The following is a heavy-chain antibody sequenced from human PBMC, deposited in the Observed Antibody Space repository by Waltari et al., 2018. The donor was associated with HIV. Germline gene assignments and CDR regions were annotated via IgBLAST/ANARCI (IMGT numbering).Heavy chain of an antibody. D-gene: IGHD2-2*02. CDR1: GGSISSSSYY. CDR3: ARDGLVAAAIPGMDV. Sequence: QLQLQESGPGLVKPSETLSLTCTVSGGSISSSSYYWGWIRQPPGKGLEWIGSIYYSGSTYYNPSLKSRVTISVDTSKNQFSLKLSSVTAADTAVYYCARDGLVAAAIPGMDVWGQGTTVTVSS. J-gene: IGHJ6*02. CDR2: IYYSGST. V-gene: IGHV4-39*07.